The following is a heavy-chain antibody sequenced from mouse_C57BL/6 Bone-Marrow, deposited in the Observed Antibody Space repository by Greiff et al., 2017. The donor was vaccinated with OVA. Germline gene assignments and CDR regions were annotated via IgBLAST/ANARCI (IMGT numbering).Heavy chain of an antibody. CDR2: ISNGGGST. Sequence: DVMLVESGGGLVQPGGSLKLSCAASGFTFSDYYMYWVRQTPEKRLEWVAYISNGGGSTYYPDTVKGRFTISRDNAKNTLYLQMSRLKSEDTAMYYCALYDYDVGFAYWGQGTLVTVSA. D-gene: IGHD2-4*01. J-gene: IGHJ3*01. CDR1: GFTFSDYY. CDR3: ALYDYDVGFAY. V-gene: IGHV5-12*01.